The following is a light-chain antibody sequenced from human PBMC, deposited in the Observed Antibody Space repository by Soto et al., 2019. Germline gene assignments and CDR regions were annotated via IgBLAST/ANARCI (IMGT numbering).Light chain of an antibody. V-gene: IGKV1-5*03. J-gene: IGKJ2*01. Sequence: DIQMTQSPSTLSASVGDRVTITCRASQSIRSWLAWYQQKPGKAPKLLIYKASSLESGVPSRFSGSGSGTEFTLTISSLQPDDFATYYCQQSETFGQGTKLEIK. CDR3: QQSET. CDR2: KAS. CDR1: QSIRSW.